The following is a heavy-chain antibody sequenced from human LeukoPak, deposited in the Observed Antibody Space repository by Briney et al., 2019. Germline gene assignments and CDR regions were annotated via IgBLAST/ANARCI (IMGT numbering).Heavy chain of an antibody. J-gene: IGHJ4*02. Sequence: GGSLRLSCAASGFTFSSYWMSWVRQAPGKGLEWVANIKQEGSEKYYVESVKGRFTISRDNAKNSLYLQMNCLRAEDTAVYCCARQSSGRYSGPFDYWGLGTLVTVSS. D-gene: IGHD1-26*01. CDR2: IKQEGSEK. V-gene: IGHV3-7*01. CDR1: GFTFSSYW. CDR3: ARQSSGRYSGPFDY.